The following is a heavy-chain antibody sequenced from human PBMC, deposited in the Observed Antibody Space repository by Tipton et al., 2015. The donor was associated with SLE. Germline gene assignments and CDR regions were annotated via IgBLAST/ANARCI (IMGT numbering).Heavy chain of an antibody. CDR3: ARHYGSRYFDY. Sequence: TLSLTCAVSGYSISSGYYWGLVRQPGGKGLEWIGHIYTSGSTNYNPSLMSRVTISVDTSKNQFSLKLGSVTAADTAVYYCARHYGSRYFDYWGQGTLVTVSS. D-gene: IGHD1-26*01. CDR2: IYTSGST. CDR1: GYSISSGYY. J-gene: IGHJ4*02. V-gene: IGHV4-61*09.